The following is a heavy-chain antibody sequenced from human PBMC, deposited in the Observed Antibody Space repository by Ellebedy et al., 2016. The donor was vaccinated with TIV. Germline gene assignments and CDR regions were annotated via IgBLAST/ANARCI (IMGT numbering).Heavy chain of an antibody. J-gene: IGHJ4*02. CDR1: GYTFTSYY. V-gene: IGHV1-46*01. Sequence: ASVKVSXXASGYTFTSYYMHWVRQAPGQGLEWMGVINPSGGSTSYAQKFQGRVTMTRDTSTSTVYMELSSLRSEDTAVYYCARRRYSYVLDYWGQGTLVTVSS. CDR3: ARRRYSYVLDY. CDR2: INPSGGST. D-gene: IGHD5-18*01.